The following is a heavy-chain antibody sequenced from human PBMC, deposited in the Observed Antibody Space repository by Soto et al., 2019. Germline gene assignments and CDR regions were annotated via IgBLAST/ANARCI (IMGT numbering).Heavy chain of an antibody. CDR1: GDSISTFF. Sequence: QVQLQESGPGLVKPSETLSLTCTVSGDSISTFFWSWIRQSPGKGLEWICYRYHRGIPNYSPSLKSRITMSIDTSRNQFSLRLTAVTTADTAVYSCAREVLIAAAGGLGWFDPWGQGTLGTVSS. CDR3: AREVLIAAAGGLGWFDP. J-gene: IGHJ5*02. CDR2: RYHRGIP. V-gene: IGHV4-59*01. D-gene: IGHD6-25*01.